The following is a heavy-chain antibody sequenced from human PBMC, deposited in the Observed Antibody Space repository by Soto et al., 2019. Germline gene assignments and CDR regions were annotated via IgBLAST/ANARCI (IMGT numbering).Heavy chain of an antibody. CDR2: ISSSGGST. Sequence: EVQLVESGGGLVKPGGSLRLSCAASGFTFSSYSMNWVRQAPGKGLEWVSSISSSGGSTYYADSVKGRFTISRDNSKNTLYLQMNSLRAEDTAVYYCAKVEKGAGVDYWGQGTLVTVSS. D-gene: IGHD6-19*01. J-gene: IGHJ4*02. CDR1: GFTFSSYS. CDR3: AKVEKGAGVDY. V-gene: IGHV3-23*04.